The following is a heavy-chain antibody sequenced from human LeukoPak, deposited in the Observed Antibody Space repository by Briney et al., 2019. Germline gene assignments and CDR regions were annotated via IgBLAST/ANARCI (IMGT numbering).Heavy chain of an antibody. CDR2: IYYSGST. V-gene: IGHV4-39*01. J-gene: IGHJ4*02. CDR3: ARQSKRKYYYGSGSPYYFDY. D-gene: IGHD3-10*01. CDR1: GGSISSSSYY. Sequence: SETLSLTCTVSGGSISSSSYYWGWIRQPPGKGLEWIGSIYYSGSTYYNPSLRSRVTISVDTSKNQFSLKLSSVTAADMAVYYCARQSKRKYYYGSGSPYYFDYWGQGTLVTVSS.